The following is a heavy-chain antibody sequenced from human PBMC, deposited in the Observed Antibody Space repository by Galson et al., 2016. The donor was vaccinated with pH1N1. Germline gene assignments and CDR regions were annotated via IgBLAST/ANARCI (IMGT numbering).Heavy chain of an antibody. V-gene: IGHV3-7*01. CDR3: ARRYFDY. Sequence: SLRLSCAASGFNSSNYWMQWVRQAPGKGLQWVANINQAGDKKYYVGSVEGRFTISRDNAKNSLYLQMNNLRDEDTAMYFCARRYFDYWGQGALVTFSS. CDR2: INQAGDKK. D-gene: IGHD3-9*01. J-gene: IGHJ4*02. CDR1: GFNSSNYW.